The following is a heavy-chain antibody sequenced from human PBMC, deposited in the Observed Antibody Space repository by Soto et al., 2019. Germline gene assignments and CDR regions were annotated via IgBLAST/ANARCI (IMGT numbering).Heavy chain of an antibody. D-gene: IGHD6-19*01. V-gene: IGHV1-3*01. Sequence: KFQGRVTITRDTSASTAYMELSSLRSEDTAVYYCARVYIAVAGKNMDYGMDVWGQGTTVTVSS. CDR3: ARVYIAVAGKNMDYGMDV. J-gene: IGHJ6*02.